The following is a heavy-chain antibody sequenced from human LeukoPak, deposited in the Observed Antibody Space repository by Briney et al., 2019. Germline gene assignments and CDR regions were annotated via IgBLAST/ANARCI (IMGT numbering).Heavy chain of an antibody. V-gene: IGHV3-15*01. D-gene: IGHD3-3*01. Sequence: GGSLRLSCAASGFTFSSYWMSWVRQAPGKGLEWVGRIKSKTDGGTTDYAAPVKGGFTISRDDSKNTLYLQMNSLKTEDTAVYYCTTDHRITIFGVVSYFDYWGQGTLVTVSS. CDR2: IKSKTDGGTT. CDR3: TTDHRITIFGVVSYFDY. J-gene: IGHJ4*02. CDR1: GFTFSSYW.